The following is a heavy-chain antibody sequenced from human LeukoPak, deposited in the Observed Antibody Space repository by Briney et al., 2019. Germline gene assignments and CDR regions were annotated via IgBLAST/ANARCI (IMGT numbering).Heavy chain of an antibody. CDR1: GYTFTSYG. D-gene: IGHD6-13*01. Sequence: ASVKVSCKASGYTFTSYGISWVRQAPGQGLEWMEWISPNSGDTLHAQKFQGRVTMARDTSINTAYMELSNLRSDDTAVYYCARARQGAGTYAFDIWGQGTMVTVSS. V-gene: IGHV1-2*02. J-gene: IGHJ3*02. CDR3: ARARQGAGTYAFDI. CDR2: ISPNSGDT.